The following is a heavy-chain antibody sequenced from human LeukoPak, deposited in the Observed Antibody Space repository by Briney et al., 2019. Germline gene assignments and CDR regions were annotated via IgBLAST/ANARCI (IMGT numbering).Heavy chain of an antibody. CDR2: ISGSGGST. D-gene: IGHD3-3*01. V-gene: IGHV3-23*01. Sequence: PGGSLRLSCAASGFTFSSYAMSWVRQAPGKGLEWVSAISGSGGSTYYADSVKGRFTISRDNSKNTLYLQMNSLRAEDTAVYYCAKGIRSFGVVGVYYMDVWGKGTTVTVSS. CDR3: AKGIRSFGVVGVYYMDV. J-gene: IGHJ6*03. CDR1: GFTFSSYA.